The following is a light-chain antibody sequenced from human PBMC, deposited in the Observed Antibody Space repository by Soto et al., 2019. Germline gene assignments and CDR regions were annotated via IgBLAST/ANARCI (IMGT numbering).Light chain of an antibody. CDR3: CSYAGTYTFYV. Sequence: QSALTQARSVSGSPGQSVAISCTGTSSDIGGYNYVSWYQQHPGKAPKLMIYDVSQRPSGVPDRFSGSKSGNTASLTISGLQAEDEADYYCCSYAGTYTFYVFGSGTKVT. V-gene: IGLV2-11*01. CDR2: DVS. J-gene: IGLJ1*01. CDR1: SSDIGGYNY.